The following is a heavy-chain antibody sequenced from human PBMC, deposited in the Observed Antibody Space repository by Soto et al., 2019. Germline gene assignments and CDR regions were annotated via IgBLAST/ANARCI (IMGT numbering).Heavy chain of an antibody. Sequence: SVKVSCKASGGTFSSYAISWVRQAPGQGLEWMGGIIPIFGTANYAQKFQGRVTITADESTSTAYMELSSLRSEDTAVYYCARLERWSGIAAANWFDPWGQGTLVTVSS. CDR1: GGTFSSYA. J-gene: IGHJ5*02. CDR2: IIPIFGTA. CDR3: ARLERWSGIAAANWFDP. D-gene: IGHD6-13*01. V-gene: IGHV1-69*13.